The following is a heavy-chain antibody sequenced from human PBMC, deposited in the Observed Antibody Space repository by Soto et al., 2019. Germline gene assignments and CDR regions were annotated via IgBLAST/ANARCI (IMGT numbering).Heavy chain of an antibody. Sequence: ASVKVSCRASGYTFTSYDINWVRQATEQGLEWMGWMNPNSGNTGYAQKFQGRVTMTRSTSISTAYMELSSLRSEETAVYYCLSMVRGEFPYCGQGTLVPVSP. D-gene: IGHD3-10*01. CDR1: GYTFTSYD. J-gene: IGHJ4*02. CDR2: MNPNSGNT. V-gene: IGHV1-8*01. CDR3: LSMVRGEFPY.